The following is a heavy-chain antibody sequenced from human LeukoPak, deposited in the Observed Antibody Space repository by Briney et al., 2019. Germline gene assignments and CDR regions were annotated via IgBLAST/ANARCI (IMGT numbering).Heavy chain of an antibody. CDR2: IYSGGTT. V-gene: IGHV3-53*01. CDR3: ARVGSSSWYPFDY. Sequence: GGSLRLSCGASGFTFSDYGMHWVRHAPGKGLEWVSVIYSGGTTYYADSVKGRFTISRDNSKNTLYLQMNSLRAEDTAVYYCARVGSSSWYPFDYWGQGTLVTVSS. CDR1: GFTFSDYG. D-gene: IGHD6-13*01. J-gene: IGHJ4*02.